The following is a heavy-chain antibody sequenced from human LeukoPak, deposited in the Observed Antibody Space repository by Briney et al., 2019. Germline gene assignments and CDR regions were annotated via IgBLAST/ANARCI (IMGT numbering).Heavy chain of an antibody. J-gene: IGHJ3*02. D-gene: IGHD3-22*01. CDR3: ARRGYYDSSGYYSCDAFDI. V-gene: IGHV4-59*01. Sequence: SETLSLTCTVSGGSISSYYWSWIRQPPGKGLEWIGYIYYSGSTNYNPSLKSRVTISVDTSKNQFSLKLSSVTAADTAVYYCARRGYYDSSGYYSCDAFDIWGQGTMVTVSS. CDR1: GGSISSYY. CDR2: IYYSGST.